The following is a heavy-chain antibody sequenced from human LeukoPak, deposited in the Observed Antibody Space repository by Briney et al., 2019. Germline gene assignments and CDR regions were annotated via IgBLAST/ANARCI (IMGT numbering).Heavy chain of an antibody. Sequence: ASVKVSCKASGYTFTGYYMHWVRQAPGQGLEWMGWINPNSGGTNYAQKFQGRVTMTRDTSISTAYMELSRLRSDDTAVYYCARDPLAVGLFDYWGQGTLVTVSS. CDR3: ARDPLAVGLFDY. J-gene: IGHJ4*02. D-gene: IGHD6-19*01. V-gene: IGHV1-2*02. CDR2: INPNSGGT. CDR1: GYTFTGYY.